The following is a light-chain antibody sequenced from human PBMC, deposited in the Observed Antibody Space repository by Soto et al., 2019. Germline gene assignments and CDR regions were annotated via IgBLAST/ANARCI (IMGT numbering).Light chain of an antibody. CDR1: QSVSSTY. Sequence: EIVLTQSPGTLSLSPGERATLSCRASQSVSSTYLAWYQHKPGQAPRLLIYGASSRATGIPDRFSGSGSGTDFTLTISRLEPEDFAVYYCQHYVGSRLTFGGGTKVEIK. V-gene: IGKV3-20*01. CDR2: GAS. CDR3: QHYVGSRLT. J-gene: IGKJ4*01.